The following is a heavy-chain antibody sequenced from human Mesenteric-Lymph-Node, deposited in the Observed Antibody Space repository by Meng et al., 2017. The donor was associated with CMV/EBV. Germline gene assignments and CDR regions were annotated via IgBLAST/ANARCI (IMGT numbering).Heavy chain of an antibody. V-gene: IGHV4-34*01. D-gene: IGHD3-10*01. Sequence: SETLSLTCAVSGDSLSGHFWTWIRQPPGKGLEWIGEINHSGSTNYNPSLKSRVTISIDMSRNQFSLKLNSVTAADTAVYYCAREQGGSYRPIDYWGQGTLVTVSS. CDR2: INHSGST. J-gene: IGHJ4*02. CDR1: GDSLSGHF. CDR3: AREQGGSYRPIDY.